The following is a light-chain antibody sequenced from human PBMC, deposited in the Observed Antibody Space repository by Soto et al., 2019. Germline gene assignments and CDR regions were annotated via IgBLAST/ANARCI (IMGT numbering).Light chain of an antibody. CDR2: SNN. J-gene: IGLJ1*01. Sequence: QSVLTQPPSASGTPGQRVTISCSGSSSNIGSNTVNWYQQLPGTAPKLLIYSNNQRPSGVPDRFSGSKSGTSASLAISGLQSEDEADYYCAAWDDSRYVFGTGNKLTVL. CDR3: AAWDDSRYV. V-gene: IGLV1-44*01. CDR1: SSNIGSNT.